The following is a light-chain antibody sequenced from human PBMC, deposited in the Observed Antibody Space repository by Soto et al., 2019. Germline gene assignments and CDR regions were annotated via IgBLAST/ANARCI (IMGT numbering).Light chain of an antibody. V-gene: IGLV2-14*01. CDR3: SSSTTSSSLSYV. Sequence: QSALTQPASVSGSPGQSITISCTGTSSDVGTYDYVSWYQQHPGKAPKLMIFEVSDRPLGVSNRFSGSKSGNTASLTISGLQAEDEADYYCSSSTTSSSLSYVFGTGTKVTVL. CDR2: EVS. CDR1: SSDVGTYDY. J-gene: IGLJ1*01.